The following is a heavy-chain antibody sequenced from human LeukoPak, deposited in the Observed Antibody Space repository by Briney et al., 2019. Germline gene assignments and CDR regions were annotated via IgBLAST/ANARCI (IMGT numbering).Heavy chain of an antibody. CDR3: ATHEATRYSSSWYRLLTV. J-gene: IGHJ6*04. V-gene: IGHV1-8*03. Sequence: AASVKVSCKASGYTFTSYYMHWVRQATGQGLEWMGWMNPNSGNTGYAQKFQGRVTITRNTSISTAYMELSRLRSEDTAVYYCATHEATRYSSSWYRLLTVWGKGTTVTISS. D-gene: IGHD6-13*01. CDR1: GYTFTSYY. CDR2: MNPNSGNT.